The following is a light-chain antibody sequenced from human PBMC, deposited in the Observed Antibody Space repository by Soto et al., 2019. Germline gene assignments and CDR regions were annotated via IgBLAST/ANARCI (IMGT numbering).Light chain of an antibody. J-gene: IGKJ4*01. CDR1: QSVSSY. CDR3: QQRSNWALT. Sequence: IVLTQSPAALSLSPGERATLSCRASQSVSSYLAWYQQKPGQAPRLLIYDASNRATGIPARFSGSGSGTDFTLTISSLEPEDFAVYYCQQRSNWALTSGGGTKVDI. V-gene: IGKV3-11*01. CDR2: DAS.